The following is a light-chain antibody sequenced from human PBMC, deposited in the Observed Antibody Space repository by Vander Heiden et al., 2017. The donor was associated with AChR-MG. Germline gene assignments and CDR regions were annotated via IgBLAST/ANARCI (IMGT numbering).Light chain of an antibody. CDR1: QSVSSN. Sequence: EIVMTQSPATLSVSPGERATLSCRASQSVSSNLAWFQQKPGQAPRLLIYGASTRATGLPARFSGSGSGTEFTLTISSLQSEDFGVYYCQQFNNWPRTFGQGTKVEIK. CDR2: GAS. CDR3: QQFNNWPRT. V-gene: IGKV3-15*01. J-gene: IGKJ1*01.